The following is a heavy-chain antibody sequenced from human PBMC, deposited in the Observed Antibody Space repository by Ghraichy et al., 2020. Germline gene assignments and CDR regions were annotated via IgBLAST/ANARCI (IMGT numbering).Heavy chain of an antibody. CDR3: ARASGTMVRGVIPGGV. Sequence: SKTLSLTCTVSGGSISSYYWSWIRQPPGKGLEWIGYIYYSGSTNYNPSLKSRVTISVDTSKNQFSLKLSSVTAADTAVYYCARASGTMVRGVIPGGVWGQGTLVTVSS. V-gene: IGHV4-59*01. CDR2: IYYSGST. J-gene: IGHJ4*02. D-gene: IGHD3-10*01. CDR1: GGSISSYY.